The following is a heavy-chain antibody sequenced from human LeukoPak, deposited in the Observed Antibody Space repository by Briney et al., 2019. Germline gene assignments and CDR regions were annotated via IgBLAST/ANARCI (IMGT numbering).Heavy chain of an antibody. CDR2: IDPGDSDT. V-gene: IGHV5-51*01. Sequence: GESLKISCKGSGYSFTSYWIGWVRQMPGKGLEWMGIIDPGDSDTRYSPSFQGQVTISADKSISTAYLQWSSLKASDTAMYYCARPGSGYSSGCAFDYWGQGTRVTVSS. D-gene: IGHD6-19*01. CDR3: ARPGSGYSSGCAFDY. J-gene: IGHJ4*02. CDR1: GYSFTSYW.